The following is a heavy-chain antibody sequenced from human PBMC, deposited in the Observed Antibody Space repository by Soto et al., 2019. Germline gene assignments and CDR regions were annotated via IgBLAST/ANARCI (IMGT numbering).Heavy chain of an antibody. CDR2: IYYSGSS. CDR1: CGSFSSGGYY. V-gene: IGHV4-31*03. Sequence: QVQLQESGPGLVKPSQTLSLTCTVSCGSFSSGGYYCGWIRQQPGKGLEWIGYIYYSGSSYYNPALTSRVTISVDTSKNQCSLKLSSVTAADTAVYYCARTPLLWGQGTLVTASS. D-gene: IGHD1-26*01. J-gene: IGHJ4*02. CDR3: ARTPLL.